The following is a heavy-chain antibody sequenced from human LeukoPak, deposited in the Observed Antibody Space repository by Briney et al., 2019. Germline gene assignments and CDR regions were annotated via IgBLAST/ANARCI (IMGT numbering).Heavy chain of an antibody. CDR1: GFTFSSCS. CDR2: ISSSSSYI. J-gene: IGHJ4*02. Sequence: GGSLRLSCAASGFTFSSCSMNWVRQAPGKGLEWVSSISSSSSYIYYADSVKGRFTISRDNAKNSLYLQMNSLRAEDTAVYYCARDFKTLYYFDYWGQGSLVTVSS. V-gene: IGHV3-21*01. CDR3: ARDFKTLYYFDY.